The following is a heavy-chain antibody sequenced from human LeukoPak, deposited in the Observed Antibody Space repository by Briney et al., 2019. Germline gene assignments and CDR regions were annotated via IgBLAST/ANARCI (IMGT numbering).Heavy chain of an antibody. CDR3: AKDNYGDYGGYYYYYMDV. D-gene: IGHD4-17*01. V-gene: IGHV3-23*01. Sequence: QPGGSLRLSCAASGFTFSSYAMSWVRQAPGKGLEWVSAISGSGGSTYYADSVKGRFTISRDNSKNTLYLQMNSLRAEDTAVYYCAKDNYGDYGGYYYYYMDVWGKGTTVTVSS. CDR2: ISGSGGST. J-gene: IGHJ6*03. CDR1: GFTFSSYA.